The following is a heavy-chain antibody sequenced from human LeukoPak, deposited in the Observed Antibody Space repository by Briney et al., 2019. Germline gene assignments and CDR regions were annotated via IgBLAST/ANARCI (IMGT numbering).Heavy chain of an antibody. D-gene: IGHD6-13*01. CDR2: IYYSGST. CDR1: GGSFSSGDYY. J-gene: IGHJ1*01. V-gene: IGHV4-31*03. Sequence: PSQTLSLTCTVSGGSFSSGDYYWNWIRQHPGKGLEWIGYIYYSGSTYYNPSLKSRVAISVDTSKNQFSLKLDSVTAADTAVYYCARDYSSHLGCFQHWGLGTLVTVSS. CDR3: ARDYSSHLGCFQH.